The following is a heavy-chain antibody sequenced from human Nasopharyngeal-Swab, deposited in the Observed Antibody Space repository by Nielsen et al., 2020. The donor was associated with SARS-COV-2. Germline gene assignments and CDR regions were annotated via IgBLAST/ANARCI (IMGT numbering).Heavy chain of an antibody. CDR3: ARDLLYGDFYYYYGMDV. CDR1: GGSISSCY. J-gene: IGHJ6*02. V-gene: IGHV4-59*01. CDR2: IYYSGST. Sequence: GSLRLSCTVSGGSISSCYWSWIRQPPGKGLEWIGYIYYSGSTNYNPSLKSRVTISVDTSKNQFSLKLSSVTAADTAVYYCARDLLYGDFYYYYGMDVWGQGTTVTVSS. D-gene: IGHD4-17*01.